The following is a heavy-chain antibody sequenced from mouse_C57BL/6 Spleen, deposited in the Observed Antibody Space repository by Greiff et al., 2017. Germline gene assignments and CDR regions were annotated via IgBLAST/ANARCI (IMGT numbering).Heavy chain of an antibody. CDR3: ARSRYDYDGYYAMDY. D-gene: IGHD2-4*01. J-gene: IGHJ4*01. V-gene: IGHV1-69*01. CDR2: IDPSDSYT. Sequence: VQLQQPGAELVMPGASVKLSCKASGYTFTSYWMHWVKQRPGQGLEWIGEIDPSDSYTNYNQKFKGKSTLTVDKSSSTAYMQLSSLTSEDSAVYYCARSRYDYDGYYAMDYWGQGTSVTVSS. CDR1: GYTFTSYW.